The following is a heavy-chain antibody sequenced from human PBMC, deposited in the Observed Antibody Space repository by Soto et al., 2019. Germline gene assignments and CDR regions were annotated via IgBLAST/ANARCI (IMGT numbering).Heavy chain of an antibody. D-gene: IGHD2-21*02. J-gene: IGHJ3*02. CDR1: GGSFSGYY. CDR2: INHSGST. CDR3: AREYVYCGGDCYSDAFDI. V-gene: IGHV4-34*01. Sequence: SETLSLTCAVYGGSFSGYYWSWIRQPPGKGLEWIGEINHSGSTNYNPSLKSRVTISVDTSKNHFSLKLNSVTAADTAVYYCAREYVYCGGDCYSDAFDIWGQGTMVTVSS.